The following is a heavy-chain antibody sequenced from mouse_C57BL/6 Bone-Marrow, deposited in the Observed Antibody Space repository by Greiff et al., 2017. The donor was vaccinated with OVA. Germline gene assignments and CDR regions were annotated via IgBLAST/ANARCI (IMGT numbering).Heavy chain of an antibody. D-gene: IGHD1-1*01. J-gene: IGHJ1*03. Sequence: VQVQQSGAELARPGASVKMSCKASGYTFTSYTMHWVKQRPGQGLEWIGYINPSSGYTKYNQKFKDKATLTADKSSSTAYMQLSSLTSEDSAVYYCAREGYGSSYDWYFDVWGTGTTVTVSS. CDR2: INPSSGYT. CDR1: GYTFTSYT. CDR3: AREGYGSSYDWYFDV. V-gene: IGHV1-4*01.